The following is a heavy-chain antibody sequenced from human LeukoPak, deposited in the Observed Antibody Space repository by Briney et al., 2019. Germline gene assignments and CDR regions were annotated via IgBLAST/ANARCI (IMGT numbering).Heavy chain of an antibody. V-gene: IGHV3-21*01. Sequence: GGSLRLSCVVSGFTFSSFSMNWVRQAPGKGLEWVSSISSRTTYIYYAGSVRGRFTISRDNAKNSLYLQMNSLRAEDTAVYYCARVPSDIVVVEPATPDFWGQGTLVTVSS. D-gene: IGHD2-15*01. J-gene: IGHJ4*02. CDR1: GFTFSSFS. CDR3: ARVPSDIVVVEPATPDF. CDR2: ISSRTTYI.